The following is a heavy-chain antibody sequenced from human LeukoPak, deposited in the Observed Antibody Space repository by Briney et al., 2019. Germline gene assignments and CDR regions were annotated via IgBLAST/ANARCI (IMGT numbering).Heavy chain of an antibody. CDR2: IWYDGSNK. J-gene: IGHJ4*02. Sequence: GGSLRLSCAASGFTFSSYGMHWVRQAPGKGLEWVAVIWYDGSNKYYADSVKGRFTISRDNSKNTPYLQMNSLRAGDTAVYYCAKGPSRITMVRGVIGIDYWGQGTLVTVSS. D-gene: IGHD3-10*01. CDR3: AKGPSRITMVRGVIGIDY. V-gene: IGHV3-33*06. CDR1: GFTFSSYG.